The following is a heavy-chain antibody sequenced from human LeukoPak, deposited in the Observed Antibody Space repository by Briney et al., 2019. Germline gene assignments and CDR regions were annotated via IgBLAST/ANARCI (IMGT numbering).Heavy chain of an antibody. D-gene: IGHD3-9*01. J-gene: IGHJ4*02. CDR3: ARDPNLLRYFDWLLGGYYFDY. CDR2: ISAYNGKT. V-gene: IGHV1-18*01. Sequence: ASVKVSCKASGYTFTSYGISWVRQAPGQGLEWMGWISAYNGKTNYAQKLQGRVTMTTDTSTSTAYMELRSLRSDDTAVYYCARDPNLLRYFDWLLGGYYFDYWGQGTLVTVSS. CDR1: GYTFTSYG.